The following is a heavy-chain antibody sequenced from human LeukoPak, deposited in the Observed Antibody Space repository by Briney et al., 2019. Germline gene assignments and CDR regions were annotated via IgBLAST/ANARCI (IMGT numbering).Heavy chain of an antibody. Sequence: GGSLRLSCAASGFTFSSYEMNWVRQAPGKGLEWVSYISSSGSTIYYADSVKGRFTISRDNAKNSLYLQMNSLRAEDTAVYYCARDNGYYYYMDVWGKGTTVTVSS. CDR2: ISSSGSTI. D-gene: IGHD2-8*01. J-gene: IGHJ6*03. V-gene: IGHV3-48*03. CDR1: GFTFSSYE. CDR3: ARDNGYYYYMDV.